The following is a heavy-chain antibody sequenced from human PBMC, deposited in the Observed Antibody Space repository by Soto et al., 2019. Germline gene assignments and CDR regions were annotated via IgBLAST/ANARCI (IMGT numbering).Heavy chain of an antibody. J-gene: IGHJ4*02. CDR2: IVVGSGNT. CDR1: GFTFTSSA. Sequence: QMQLVQSGPEVKKPGTSVKVSCKASGFTFTSSAMQWVRQARGQRLEWIGWIVVGSGNTNYAQKFQERVTITRDMTTXXAYMELSSLRSEDTAVYYCAADRVVRGVTLYYFDYWGQGTLVTVSS. D-gene: IGHD3-10*01. CDR3: AADRVVRGVTLYYFDY. V-gene: IGHV1-58*02.